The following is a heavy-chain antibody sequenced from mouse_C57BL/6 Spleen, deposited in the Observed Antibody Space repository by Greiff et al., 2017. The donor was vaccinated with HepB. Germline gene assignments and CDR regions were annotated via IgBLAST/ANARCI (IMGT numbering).Heavy chain of an antibody. CDR3: ATIYDGYWYFDD. D-gene: IGHD2-3*01. CDR2: IDPSDSYT. Sequence: VQLQQPGAELVMPGASVKLSCKASGYTFTSYWMHWVKQRPGQGLEWIGEIDPSDSYTNYNQKFKGKSTLTVDKSSSTAYMQLSSLTSEDSEVYCWATIYDGYWYFDDWGTGTTVTVSS. J-gene: IGHJ1*03. CDR1: GYTFTSYW. V-gene: IGHV1-69*01.